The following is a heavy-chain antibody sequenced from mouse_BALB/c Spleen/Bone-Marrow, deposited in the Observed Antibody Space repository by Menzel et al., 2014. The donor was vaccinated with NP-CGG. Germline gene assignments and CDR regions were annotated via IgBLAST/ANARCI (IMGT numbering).Heavy chain of an antibody. Sequence: EVHLVESGGGLVQPGGSLKLSCAASGFTFSSYTMYWVRQTPGKRLEWIEYISTGGGSTYYPDTVKGRFTITRDNAENTLYLQMSSLKSEDTAMYYCARHVGNPYAMDYWGQGTSVTVSS. CDR1: GFTFSSYT. J-gene: IGHJ4*01. CDR3: ARHVGNPYAMDY. V-gene: IGHV5-12-2*01. D-gene: IGHD3-1*01. CDR2: ISTGGGST.